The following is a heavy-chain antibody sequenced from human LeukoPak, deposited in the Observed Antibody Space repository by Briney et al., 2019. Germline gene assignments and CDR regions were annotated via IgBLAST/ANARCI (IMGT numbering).Heavy chain of an antibody. CDR1: GFTFSTYS. Sequence: QTGGSLRLSCAASGFTFSTYSLNWVRQAPGKGLEWLSYISSSSIIYYADSVKGRFTISRDNAKNSLYLQMNSLRAEDTAVYYCARDELGYDSSGYYYYFDFWGQGTLVTVSS. J-gene: IGHJ4*02. CDR3: ARDELGYDSSGYYYYFDF. V-gene: IGHV3-48*01. CDR2: ISSSSII. D-gene: IGHD3-22*01.